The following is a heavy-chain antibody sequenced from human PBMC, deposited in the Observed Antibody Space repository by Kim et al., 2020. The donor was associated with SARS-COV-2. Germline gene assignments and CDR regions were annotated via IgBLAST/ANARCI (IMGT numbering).Heavy chain of an antibody. CDR2: ISYDGSNK. Sequence: GGSLRLSCAASGFTFSSYGMHWVRQAPGKGLEWVAVISYDGSNKYYADSVKGRFTISRDNSKNTLYLQMNSLRAEDTAVYYCAREENDGSGSWYQYYYYYYGMDVWGQGTTVTVSS. J-gene: IGHJ6*02. V-gene: IGHV3-33*05. CDR1: GFTFSSYG. D-gene: IGHD3-10*01. CDR3: AREENDGSGSWYQYYYYYYGMDV.